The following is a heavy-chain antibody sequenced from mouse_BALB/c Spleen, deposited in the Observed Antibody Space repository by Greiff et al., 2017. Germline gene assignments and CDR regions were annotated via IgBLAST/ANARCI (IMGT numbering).Heavy chain of an antibody. Sequence: EVQVVESGGGLVKPGGSLKLSCAASGFAFSSYDMSWVRQTPEKRLEWVAYISSGGGSTYYPDTVKGRFTISRDNAKNTLYLQMSSLKSEDTAMYYCARHRGIYDGYYFDYWGQGTTLTVSS. CDR3: ARHRGIYDGYYFDY. J-gene: IGHJ2*01. V-gene: IGHV5-12-1*01. CDR2: ISSGGGST. D-gene: IGHD2-3*01. CDR1: GFAFSSYD.